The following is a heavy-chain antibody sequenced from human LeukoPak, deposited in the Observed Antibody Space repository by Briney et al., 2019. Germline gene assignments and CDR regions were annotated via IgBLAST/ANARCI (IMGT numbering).Heavy chain of an antibody. CDR3: ARTRDGFSGYDSDFGY. Sequence: SGPTLVNPTQTLTLTCSFSGFSLSTAGVGVGWIRQPPEKALEWLALIYWDDNKVYSPSLKQRLTITKGTSNSQVVLTMTNMDPVDTATYYCARTRDGFSGYDSDFGYWGQGTLVTVSS. J-gene: IGHJ4*02. D-gene: IGHD5-12*01. CDR1: GFSLSTAGVG. CDR2: IYWDDNK. V-gene: IGHV2-5*02.